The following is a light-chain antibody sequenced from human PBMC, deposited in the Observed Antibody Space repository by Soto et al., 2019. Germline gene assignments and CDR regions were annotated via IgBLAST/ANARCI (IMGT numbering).Light chain of an antibody. CDR3: HNRDGWPAT. CDR1: QSFGTS. Sequence: EIVLTQSPGTLSLSPGERATLSCRASQSFGTSLAWYQQKPGQAPRLLIYDVSKRATGIPARFSGSGSGTDFTLTIANLAPEDLAVYYCHNRDGWPATFGQGTKVEIK. CDR2: DVS. J-gene: IGKJ1*01. V-gene: IGKV3-11*01.